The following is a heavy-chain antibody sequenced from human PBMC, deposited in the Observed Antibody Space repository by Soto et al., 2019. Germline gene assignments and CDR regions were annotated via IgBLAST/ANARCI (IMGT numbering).Heavy chain of an antibody. V-gene: IGHV2-5*02. J-gene: IGHJ6*02. CDR3: AYRRCGGGGLLSYSSHCSYGMGV. CDR1: GFSLSTGGVG. CDR2: IYWDDDK. Sequence: QITLKESGPSLVKPTQTLTLTCTFSGFSLSTGGVGVGWIRQPPGKALEWLALIYWDDDKRYSPSLRSRLTVTKDTSKNQVVLTMTNMDPVDTAPYYCAYRRCGGGGLLSYSSHCSYGMGVWGQGTTVIVSS. D-gene: IGHD2-21*01.